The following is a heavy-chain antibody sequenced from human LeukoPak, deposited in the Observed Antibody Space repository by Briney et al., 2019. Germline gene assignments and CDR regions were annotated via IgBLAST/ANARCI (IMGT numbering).Heavy chain of an antibody. CDR1: GFTFSSYA. D-gene: IGHD5-12*01. CDR3: APDPNKWLRNY. V-gene: IGHV3-23*01. Sequence: GGSLRPSCAASGFTFSSYAMNWVRQAPGKGLEWVSDISGSGGSTYYADSVKGRFTISRDNSNNTLYLQMNSLRVEDTAVYYCAPDPNKWLRNYWGQGTLVTVSS. CDR2: ISGSGGST. J-gene: IGHJ4*02.